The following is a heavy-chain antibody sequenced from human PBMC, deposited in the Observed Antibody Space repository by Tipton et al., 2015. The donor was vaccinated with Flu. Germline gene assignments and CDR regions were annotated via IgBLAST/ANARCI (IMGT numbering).Heavy chain of an antibody. Sequence: LRLSCAVYGGSFSGYYWSWIRQPPGKGLEWIGEINHSGSTNYNPSLKSRVTISVDTSKNQFSLKLSSVTAADTAVYYCARAPSGGSSIAARPNWFDPWGQGTTVTVSS. CDR2: INHSGST. J-gene: IGHJ5*01. CDR3: ARAPSGGSSIAARPNWFDP. V-gene: IGHV4-34*01. D-gene: IGHD6-6*01. CDR1: GGSFSGYY.